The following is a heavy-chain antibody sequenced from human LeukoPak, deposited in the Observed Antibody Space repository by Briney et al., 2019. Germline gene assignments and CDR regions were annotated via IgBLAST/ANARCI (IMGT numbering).Heavy chain of an antibody. D-gene: IGHD2-2*01. CDR1: GFTFSSYA. CDR2: ISGSRGST. CDR3: AKSGNSAAAERYYYYYGMDV. Sequence: GGSLRLSCAASGFTFSSYAMSWVRQAPGKGLEWVSAISGSRGSTYYADSVKGRFTISRDNSKNTLYLQMNSLRAEDTAVYYCAKSGNSAAAERYYYYYGMDVWGQGTTVTVSS. V-gene: IGHV3-23*01. J-gene: IGHJ6*02.